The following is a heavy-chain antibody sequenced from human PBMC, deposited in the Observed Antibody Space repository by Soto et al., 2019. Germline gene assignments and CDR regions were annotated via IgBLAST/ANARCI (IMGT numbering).Heavy chain of an antibody. CDR2: INPNSGGT. J-gene: IGHJ6*02. V-gene: IGHV1-2*04. CDR1: GYTFTGYY. D-gene: IGHD3-16*01. Sequence: QVQLVQSGAEVKKPGASVKVSCKASGYTFTGYYMHWVRQAPGQGLEWMGWINPNSGGTNYAQKFQGWVTMTRDPSISTAHMGRSRLRSDDTAVYYWARVGGGDYYYGMDVWGQGTTVTVSS. CDR3: ARVGGGDYYYGMDV.